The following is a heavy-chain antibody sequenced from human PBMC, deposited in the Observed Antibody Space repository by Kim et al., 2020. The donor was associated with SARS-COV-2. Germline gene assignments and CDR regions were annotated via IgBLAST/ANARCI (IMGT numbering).Heavy chain of an antibody. CDR3: ARAQTGRYYYYGMDV. CDR2: INHSGST. Sequence: ETLSLTCAVYGGSFSGYYWSWIRQPPGKGLEWIGEINHSGSTNYNPSLKSRVTISVDTSKNQFSLKLSSVTAADTAVYYCARAQTGRYYYYGMDVWGQGTTVTVSS. D-gene: IGHD7-27*01. CDR1: GGSFSGYY. J-gene: IGHJ6*02. V-gene: IGHV4-34*01.